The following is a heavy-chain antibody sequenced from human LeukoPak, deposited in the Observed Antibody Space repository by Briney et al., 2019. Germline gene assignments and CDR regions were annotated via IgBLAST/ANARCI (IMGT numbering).Heavy chain of an antibody. CDR1: GGSSIGDY. J-gene: IGHJ6*03. D-gene: IGHD3-22*01. CDR3: ARYVYDSSGYDYYYYYMED. CDR2: INHSGST. V-gene: IGHV4-34*01. Sequence: SETLSLTSASPGGSSIGDYCCCFRQPPGKGLEWIGEINHSGSTNYNPSLKSRVTISVDTSKNQCSLKLNSVIPADTAVYYCARYVYDSSGYDYYYYYMEDWVKGTTATVSS.